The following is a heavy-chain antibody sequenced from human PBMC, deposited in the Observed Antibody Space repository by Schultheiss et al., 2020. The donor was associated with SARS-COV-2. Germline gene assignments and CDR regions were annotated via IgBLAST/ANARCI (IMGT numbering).Heavy chain of an antibody. CDR1: GGSISSGGYY. V-gene: IGHV4-61*08. Sequence: SETLSLTCTVSGGSISSGGYYWSWIRQPPGKGLEWIGYIYYSGSTNYNPSLKSRVTISVDTSKNQFSLKLSSVTAADTAVYYCARWDYGDYAGFDYWGQGTLVTVSS. D-gene: IGHD4-17*01. CDR2: IYYSGST. CDR3: ARWDYGDYAGFDY. J-gene: IGHJ4*02.